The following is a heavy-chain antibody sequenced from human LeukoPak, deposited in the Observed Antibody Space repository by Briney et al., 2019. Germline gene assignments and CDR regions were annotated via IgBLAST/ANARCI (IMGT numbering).Heavy chain of an antibody. J-gene: IGHJ5*02. Sequence: PSETLSLTCTVSGGSISSSSYYWGWLRQPPGKGLEWIGSIYYSGSTYYNPSLKSRVTISVATSKNQFSLKLSSVTAADTAVYYCARRGGTSFDPWGQGTLVTVSA. CDR3: ARRGGTSFDP. V-gene: IGHV4-39*01. CDR2: IYYSGST. CDR1: GGSISSSSYY. D-gene: IGHD3-16*01.